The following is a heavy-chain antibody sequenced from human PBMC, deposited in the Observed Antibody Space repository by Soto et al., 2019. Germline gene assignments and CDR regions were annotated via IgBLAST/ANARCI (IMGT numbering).Heavy chain of an antibody. J-gene: IGHJ4*02. V-gene: IGHV3-11*01. CDR3: ARDRGAVAGEYFDY. Sequence: WGSLRLSCFASGFSLSDFYMSWIRQAPGKGLEWLSYISSSGNIMSYADSVKGRFTISRDNAKNSLYLQMSSLRAEDTAVYYCARDRGAVAGEYFDYWGQGNLVTVSS. D-gene: IGHD6-19*01. CDR2: ISSSGNIM. CDR1: GFSLSDFY.